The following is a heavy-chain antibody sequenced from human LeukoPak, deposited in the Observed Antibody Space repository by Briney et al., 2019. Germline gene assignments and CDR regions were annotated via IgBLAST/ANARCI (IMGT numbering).Heavy chain of an antibody. CDR3: AKVSISSYFDY. CDR1: GFTFSSYG. D-gene: IGHD6-6*01. J-gene: IGHJ4*02. V-gene: IGHV3-33*06. Sequence: PGGSLRLSCAASGFTFSSYGMHWVRQAPGKGLEWVAVIWYDGSNKYYADSVKGRFTISRDNSKNTLYLQMNSLRAEDTAVYYCAKVSISSYFDYWGQGTLVTVSS. CDR2: IWYDGSNK.